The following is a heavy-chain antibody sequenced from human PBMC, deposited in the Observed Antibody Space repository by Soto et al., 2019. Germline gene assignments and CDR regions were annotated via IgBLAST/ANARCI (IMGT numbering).Heavy chain of an antibody. J-gene: IGHJ6*02. CDR1: NETLTTYG. Sequence: QVHLVQSGAEVKKPGASVKVSCKASNETLTTYGISWVRQAPGQGLEWMGWVSGYSGHSSSAQEFQDRVIMTTDTSTITAYVELRSLTSDDWAVYFFARDSSSSGYYYGMDVWGQGTTVTVSS. D-gene: IGHD6-6*01. CDR3: ARDSSSSGYYYGMDV. CDR2: VSGYSGHS. V-gene: IGHV1-18*01.